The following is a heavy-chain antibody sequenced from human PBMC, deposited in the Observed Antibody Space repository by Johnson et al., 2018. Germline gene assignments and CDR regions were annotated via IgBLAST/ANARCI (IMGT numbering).Heavy chain of an antibody. CDR1: GFTFSSYS. D-gene: IGHD3-22*01. J-gene: IGHJ6*02. CDR3: ARAPDYYDLDV. CDR2: ISSSSSTI. V-gene: IGHV3-48*02. Sequence: VQLVESGGGLVQPGGSLRLSCAASGFTFSSYSMNWVRQAPGKGLEWVSYISSSSSTIYYADSVKGRFTISRDKAKNSLYLPMNSLRDEDTAVYYCARAPDYYDLDVWGQGTTVTVSS.